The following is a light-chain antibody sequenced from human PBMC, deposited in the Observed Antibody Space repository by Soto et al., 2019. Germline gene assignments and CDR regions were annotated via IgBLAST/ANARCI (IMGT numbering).Light chain of an antibody. V-gene: IGKV1-39*01. CDR1: QRISTY. CDR3: QQYNSYSIT. CDR2: AAS. J-gene: IGKJ5*01. Sequence: DIQMTQAPSTLSASIVDRVIITCRASQRISTYLNWYQQKPGKAPKLLIYAASSLQSGVPSRFSGSGSGTDFTLTISSLQPEDFATYYCQQYNSYSITFGQGTRLEIK.